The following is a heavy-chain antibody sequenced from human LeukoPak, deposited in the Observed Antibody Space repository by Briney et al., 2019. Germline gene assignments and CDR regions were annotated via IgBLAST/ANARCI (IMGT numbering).Heavy chain of an antibody. D-gene: IGHD7-27*01. V-gene: IGHV4-34*01. CDR3: ARGWGAFDI. Sequence: SETLSLTCAVYGGSFSGYYWSWIRQPPGKGLEWIGEINHSGSTNYNPSLKSRVTISVDTSKNQFSLKLSSVTAADTAVYYCARGWGAFDIWGQGTMVTVSS. CDR1: GGSFSGYY. J-gene: IGHJ3*02. CDR2: INHSGST.